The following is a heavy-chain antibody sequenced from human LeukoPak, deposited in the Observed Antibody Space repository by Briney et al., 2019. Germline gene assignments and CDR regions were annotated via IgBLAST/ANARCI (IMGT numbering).Heavy chain of an antibody. CDR1: GFTFSSYS. Sequence: GWSLRLSCAASGFTFSSYSMNWVRQAPGKGLDWVSSISSSSSYIYYADSVKGRFTISRDNAKNSLYLQMNSLRAEDTAVYYCARDRINWKHTFDYWGQGTLVTVSS. CDR2: ISSSSSYI. CDR3: ARDRINWKHTFDY. J-gene: IGHJ4*02. D-gene: IGHD1-20*01. V-gene: IGHV3-21*01.